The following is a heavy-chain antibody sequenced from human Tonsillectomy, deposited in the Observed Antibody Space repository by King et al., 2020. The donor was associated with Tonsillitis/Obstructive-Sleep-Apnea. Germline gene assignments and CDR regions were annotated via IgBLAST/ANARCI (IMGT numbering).Heavy chain of an antibody. V-gene: IGHV4-39*01. J-gene: IGHJ4*02. CDR2: IYYSGST. CDR3: ARSHSSYGFDY. CDR1: GGSISSNTYY. Sequence: QLQESGPGLVKPSETLSLTCTVSGGSISSNTYYWGWIRQPPGKGLEWFGNIYYSGSTYYNPSLKSRVTISVDTSKNQFSLKLSSVTAADTAVYYCARSHSSYGFDYWGQGTLVTVSS. D-gene: IGHD5-18*01.